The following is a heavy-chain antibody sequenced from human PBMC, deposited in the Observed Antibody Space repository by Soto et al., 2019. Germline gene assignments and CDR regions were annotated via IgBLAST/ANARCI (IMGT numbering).Heavy chain of an antibody. CDR1: GFTFSSYA. CDR2: ISGSGGST. V-gene: IGHV3-23*01. J-gene: IGHJ4*02. Sequence: EVQLLESGGGLVQPGGSLRLSCAASGFTFSSYAMSWVRQAPGKGLEWVSAISGSGGSTYYADSVKGRFTISRDNSKNSLYLQMNSLRAEDTAVYYCAKGGSGYGTFDYWGQGTLVTVSS. D-gene: IGHD5-12*01. CDR3: AKGGSGYGTFDY.